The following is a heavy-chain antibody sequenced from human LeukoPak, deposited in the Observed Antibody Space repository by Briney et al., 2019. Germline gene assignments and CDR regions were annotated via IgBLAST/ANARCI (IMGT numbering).Heavy chain of an antibody. CDR3: ARGYDSSGYSSLHH. CDR2: IRYDGSNK. CDR1: GFTFSSYG. V-gene: IGHV3-30*02. J-gene: IGHJ1*01. Sequence: PGGSLRLSCAASGFTFSSYGMHWVRQAPGKGLEWVAFIRYDGSNKYCADSVKGRFTISRDNSKNSLYLQMNSLRAEDTAVYYCARGYDSSGYSSLHHWGQGTLVTVSS. D-gene: IGHD3-22*01.